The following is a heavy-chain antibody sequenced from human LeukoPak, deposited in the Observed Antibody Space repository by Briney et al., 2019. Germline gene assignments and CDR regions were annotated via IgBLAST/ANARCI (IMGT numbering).Heavy chain of an antibody. V-gene: IGHV1-69*13. D-gene: IGHD3-16*01. J-gene: IGHJ4*02. Sequence: SVTVSCKASGGTFSSYAISWVRQAPGQGLEWMGGIIPIFGTANYAQKFQGRVTITADESTSTAYMELSSLRSEDTAVYYCARDRDIAYKSGAALGFYFDYWGQGTLVTVSS. CDR1: GGTFSSYA. CDR2: IIPIFGTA. CDR3: ARDRDIAYKSGAALGFYFDY.